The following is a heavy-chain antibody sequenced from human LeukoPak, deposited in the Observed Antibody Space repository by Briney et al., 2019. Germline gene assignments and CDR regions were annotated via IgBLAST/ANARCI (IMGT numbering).Heavy chain of an antibody. V-gene: IGHV4-61*10. CDR2: IYHSGST. CDR1: GGSISSGSYY. J-gene: IGHJ6*03. Sequence: SETLSLTCTVSGGSISSGSYYWSWIRQPAGKGLEWIGSIYHSGSTYYNPSLKSRVTISVDKSKNQFSLKLNSVTAADTAVYFCARGCSGGTCYSSYYYYYYIDVWGKGTTVTVSS. CDR3: ARGCSGGTCYSSYYYYYYIDV. D-gene: IGHD2-15*01.